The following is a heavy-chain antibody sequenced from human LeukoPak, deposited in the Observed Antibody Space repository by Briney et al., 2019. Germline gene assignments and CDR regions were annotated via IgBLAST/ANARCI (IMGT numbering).Heavy chain of an antibody. CDR3: AREAEDIVVVVAAHSGAFDI. V-gene: IGHV4-38-2*02. J-gene: IGHJ3*02. D-gene: IGHD2-15*01. Sequence: SETLSLTCTVSGYSISSGYYWGWIRQPPGKGLEWIGSIYHSGSTYYNPSLKSRVTISVDTSKNQFSLKLSSVTAADTAVYYCAREAEDIVVVVAAHSGAFDIWGQGTMVTVSS. CDR1: GYSISSGYY. CDR2: IYHSGST.